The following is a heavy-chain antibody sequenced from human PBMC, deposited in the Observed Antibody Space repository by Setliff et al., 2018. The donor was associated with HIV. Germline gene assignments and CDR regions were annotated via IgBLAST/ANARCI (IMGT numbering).Heavy chain of an antibody. CDR3: ARSVWAVVVPTDPAVDAFAI. CDR1: GGTFSTYT. D-gene: IGHD2-2*01. CDR2: IIPIFGTP. Sequence: VKVSCKTSGGTFSTYTIAWVRQAPGQGLEWMGRIIPIFGTPNYAQKFQGRVTITADKSTSTVYLDLGSLTSEDTAMYYCARSVWAVVVPTDPAVDAFAIWGQGTMVTVS. J-gene: IGHJ3*02. V-gene: IGHV1-69*08.